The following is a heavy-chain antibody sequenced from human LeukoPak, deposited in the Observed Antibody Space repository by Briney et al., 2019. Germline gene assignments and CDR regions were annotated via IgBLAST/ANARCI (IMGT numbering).Heavy chain of an antibody. CDR1: GFTFSSYS. CDR2: ISSSSSYI. D-gene: IGHD5-18*01. CDR3: AREDTLTAFDI. J-gene: IGHJ3*02. Sequence: GGSLRLSCAASGFTFSSYSMNWVRQAPGKGLEWVSSISSSSSYIYYADSAKGRFTISRDNAKNSLYLQMNSLRAEDTAVYYCAREDTLTAFDIWGQGTMVTVSS. V-gene: IGHV3-21*01.